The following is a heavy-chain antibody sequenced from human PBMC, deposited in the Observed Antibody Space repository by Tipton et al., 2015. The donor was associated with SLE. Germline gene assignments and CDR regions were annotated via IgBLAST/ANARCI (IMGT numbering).Heavy chain of an antibody. CDR2: INHSGST. V-gene: IGHV4-34*01. CDR3: ARGPLIGL. Sequence: TLSLTCTVSGGSISSNYWTWIRQPPGKGLEWIGEINHSGSTNYNPSLKSRVTISVDTSKNQFSLKLSSVTAADTAVYYCARGPLIGLWGRGTLVTVSS. CDR1: GGSISSNY. D-gene: IGHD2-21*01. J-gene: IGHJ2*01.